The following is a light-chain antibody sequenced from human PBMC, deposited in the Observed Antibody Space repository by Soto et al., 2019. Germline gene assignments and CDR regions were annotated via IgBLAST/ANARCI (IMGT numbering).Light chain of an antibody. V-gene: IGKV3-15*01. Sequence: EIVMTQSPATLSVSPGERATLSCRASQSVSSNLAWYQQKPGQAPRLLIYGASTRATGIPARFSGSGSGTEFTLTISSLQSEDFAVYYCQQYSNWPTFGQGTRLE. CDR1: QSVSSN. CDR2: GAS. CDR3: QQYSNWPT. J-gene: IGKJ5*01.